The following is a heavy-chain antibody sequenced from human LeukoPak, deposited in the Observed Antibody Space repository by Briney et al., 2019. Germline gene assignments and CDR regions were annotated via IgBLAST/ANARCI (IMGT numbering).Heavy chain of an antibody. D-gene: IGHD2-15*01. J-gene: IGHJ4*02. CDR1: GFSFSAFE. CDR3: ARGSGYVLDY. CDR2: ISTGGRTI. V-gene: IGHV3-48*03. Sequence: GGPLRLSCAASGFSFSAFEMNWVRQAPGKGLEWISHISTGGRTIYYADSVKGRFTISRDSAKNSLYLQMNSLRGEDTGVYYCARGSGYVLDYWTQGTLVTVSS.